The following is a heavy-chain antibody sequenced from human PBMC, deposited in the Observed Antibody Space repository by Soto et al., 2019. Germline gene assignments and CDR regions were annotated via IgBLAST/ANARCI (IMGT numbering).Heavy chain of an antibody. Sequence: PSETLSLTCTVSGGSIRSSNWWSWVRQPPGKELEWIGEIYHSGSTNYNPSLKSRVTISVDKSKNQFSLKLSSVTAADTAVYYCAKDPSPRYCTNGVCPLNWFDPWGQGTLVTVSS. D-gene: IGHD2-8*01. V-gene: IGHV4-4*02. J-gene: IGHJ5*02. CDR3: AKDPSPRYCTNGVCPLNWFDP. CDR2: IYHSGST. CDR1: GGSIRSSNW.